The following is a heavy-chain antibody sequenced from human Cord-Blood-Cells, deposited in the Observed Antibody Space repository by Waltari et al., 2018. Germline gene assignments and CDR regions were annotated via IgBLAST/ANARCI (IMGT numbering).Heavy chain of an antibody. Sequence: VPLVESGGGLIQPGGFVRLPGAASGFTAISTYMSWVRQAPGQGLEWVSVIYSGGSTYCADSVKGRFTISRDNSKNTLYLQMNSLRAEDTAVYYCARATMDVWGKGTTVTVSS. V-gene: IGHV3-53*01. CDR3: ARATMDV. CDR2: IYSGGST. CDR1: GFTAISTY. J-gene: IGHJ6*03.